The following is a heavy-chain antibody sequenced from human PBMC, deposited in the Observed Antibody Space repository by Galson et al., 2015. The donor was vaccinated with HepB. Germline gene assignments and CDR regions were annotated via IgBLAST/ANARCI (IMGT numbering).Heavy chain of an antibody. CDR1: GYTFTSYG. J-gene: IGHJ3*02. CDR3: ARVPISNWGDGFDI. Sequence: SVKVSCKASGYTFTSYGIKWVRQASGHGLEWMGWVNPNSGDTGYAQKFQGRVTMTRNTSINTAYMELSSLRSEDTAVYYCARVPISNWGDGFDIWGQGTVVTVSA. D-gene: IGHD7-27*01. V-gene: IGHV1-8*01. CDR2: VNPNSGDT.